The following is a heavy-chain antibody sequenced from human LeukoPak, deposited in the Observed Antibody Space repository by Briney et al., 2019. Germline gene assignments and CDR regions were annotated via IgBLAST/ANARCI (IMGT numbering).Heavy chain of an antibody. CDR3: AKSGGIVVVTLRFDY. CDR2: ISGRGDST. J-gene: IGHJ4*02. Sequence: PGGSLRLSCAASGFTFSSYAMSWVRQAPGKGLEWVSTISGRGDSTYYADSVKGRFTISRDNSKNTLYLQMNSLRAEDTAVYYCAKSGGIVVVTLRFDYWGQGTLVTVSS. D-gene: IGHD3-22*01. CDR1: GFTFSSYA. V-gene: IGHV3-23*01.